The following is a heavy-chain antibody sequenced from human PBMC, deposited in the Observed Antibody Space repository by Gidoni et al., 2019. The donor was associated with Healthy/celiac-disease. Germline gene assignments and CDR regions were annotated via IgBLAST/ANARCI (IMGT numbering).Heavy chain of an antibody. V-gene: IGHV3-9*01. CDR3: AKGRGMVRGVPDY. CDR1: GFPFDDYA. Sequence: EVQLVESGGGLVRPGRSLRLSCASSGFPFDDYAMHWVRQAPGKGLEWVSGISWNSGSIGYEDSVKGRFTISRDNAKNSLYLQMNSLRAEDTALYYCAKGRGMVRGVPDYWGQGTLVTVSS. CDR2: ISWNSGSI. D-gene: IGHD3-10*01. J-gene: IGHJ4*02.